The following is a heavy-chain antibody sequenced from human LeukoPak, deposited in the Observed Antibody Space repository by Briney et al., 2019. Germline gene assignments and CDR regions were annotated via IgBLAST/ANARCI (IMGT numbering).Heavy chain of an antibody. J-gene: IGHJ4*02. CDR1: GGTFSSDA. CDR3: AREMDGDYSFDS. Sequence: SVKVSCKGSGGTFSSDAISWVRQAPGQTLEWMGGIIPIFGRANYAQKFQGRVTITADESTYTTYMELSSLRSDDTAVYYCAREMDGDYSFDSWGQGSLVTVSS. V-gene: IGHV1-69*13. CDR2: IIPIFGRA. D-gene: IGHD4-17*01.